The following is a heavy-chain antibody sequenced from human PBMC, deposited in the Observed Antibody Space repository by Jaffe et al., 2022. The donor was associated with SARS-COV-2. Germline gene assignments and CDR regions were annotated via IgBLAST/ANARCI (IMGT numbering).Heavy chain of an antibody. J-gene: IGHJ5*02. CDR3: ARIYYGSGSYYRRYWFDP. Sequence: EVQLVESGGGLVQPGGSLRLSCAASGFTFSSYWMSWVRQAPGKGLEWVANIKQDGSEKYYVDSVKGRFTISRDNAKNSLYLQMNSLRAEDTAVYYCARIYYGSGSYYRRYWFDPWGQGTLVTVSS. D-gene: IGHD3-10*01. CDR2: IKQDGSEK. CDR1: GFTFSSYW. V-gene: IGHV3-7*01.